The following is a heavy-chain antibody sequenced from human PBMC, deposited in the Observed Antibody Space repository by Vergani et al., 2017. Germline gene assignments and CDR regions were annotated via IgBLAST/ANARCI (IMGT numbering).Heavy chain of an antibody. CDR3: ARVRITIFGVVIPQNWFDP. CDR2: ISAYNGNT. V-gene: IGHV1-18*01. D-gene: IGHD3-3*01. J-gene: IGHJ5*02. Sequence: QVQLVQSGAEVKKPGSSVKVSCKASGGTFSSYAISWVRQAPGQGLEWMGGISAYNGNTNYAQKLQGRVTMTTDTSTSTAYMELRSLRSDDTAVYYCARVRITIFGVVIPQNWFDPWGQGTLVTVSS. CDR1: GGTFSSYA.